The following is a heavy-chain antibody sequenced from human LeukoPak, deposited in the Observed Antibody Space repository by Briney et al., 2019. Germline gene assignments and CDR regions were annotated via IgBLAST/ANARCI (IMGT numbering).Heavy chain of an antibody. V-gene: IGHV3-15*01. J-gene: IGHJ4*02. D-gene: IGHD2-15*01. CDR3: TTDRYCSGGSCRYFFDY. CDR2: IKSKTDGGTT. CDR1: GFTFSNAW. Sequence: GSLRLSCAASGFTFSNAWMSWVRQAPGRGQEWVGRIKSKTDGGTTDYAAPVKGRFTISRDDSKNTLYLQMNSLKTEDTAVYYCTTDRYCSGGSCRYFFDYWGQGTLVTVSS.